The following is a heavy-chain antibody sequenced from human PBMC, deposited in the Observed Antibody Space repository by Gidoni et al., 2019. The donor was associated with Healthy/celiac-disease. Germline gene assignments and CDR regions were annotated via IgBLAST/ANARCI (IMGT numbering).Heavy chain of an antibody. Sequence: QVQLVQSGAEVKKPGASVKVSCKASGSTLTGDYLHWVRQATGQGLEWLGWINPDSGGTNYAQKFQGSVTMTRDTSISTAYMDLSRLRSDDTAVYYCARELRFLEWLPPYYYYGMDVWGQGTTVTVSS. V-gene: IGHV1-2*02. CDR2: INPDSGGT. J-gene: IGHJ6*02. CDR3: ARELRFLEWLPPYYYYGMDV. D-gene: IGHD3-3*01. CDR1: GSTLTGDY.